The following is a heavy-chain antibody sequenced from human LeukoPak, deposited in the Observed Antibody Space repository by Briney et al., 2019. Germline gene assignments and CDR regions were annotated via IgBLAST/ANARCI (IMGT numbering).Heavy chain of an antibody. CDR3: ARDLAGSSSWFNWFDP. V-gene: IGHV1-69*06. D-gene: IGHD6-13*01. J-gene: IGHJ5*02. CDR1: GGTFSSYA. Sequence: SVKVSCKASGGTFSSYAISWVRQAPGQGLEWMGGIIPIFGTANYAQKFQGRVTITADKSTSTAYMELSSLRSEDTAVYYCARDLAGSSSWFNWFDPWGQGTLVTVSS. CDR2: IIPIFGTA.